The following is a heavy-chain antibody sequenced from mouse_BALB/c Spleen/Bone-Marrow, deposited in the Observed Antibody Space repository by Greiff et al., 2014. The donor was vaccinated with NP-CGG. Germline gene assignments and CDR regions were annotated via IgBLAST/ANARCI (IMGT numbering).Heavy chain of an antibody. CDR3: ARSGSSSGCFDY. Sequence: EVKLVESGGGLVQPGGSRKLSCAASGFTFSSFGMHWVRQAPEKGLEWVAYISSGSSTIYYADTVMGRFTISRDNPKNTLFLQMTSLRSEDTAMYYCARSGSSSGCFDYWGQGTTLTVSS. D-gene: IGHD1-1*01. CDR2: ISSGSSTI. V-gene: IGHV5-17*02. J-gene: IGHJ2*01. CDR1: GFTFSSFG.